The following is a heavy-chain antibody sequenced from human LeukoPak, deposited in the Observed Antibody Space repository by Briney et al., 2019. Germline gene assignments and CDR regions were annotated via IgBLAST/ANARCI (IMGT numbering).Heavy chain of an antibody. D-gene: IGHD3-10*01. CDR2: IYYSGST. V-gene: IGHV4-30-4*01. CDR3: ARGLIFSNYYSLGY. Sequence: SETLSLTCTVSGYSISSGDYYWSWIRQPPGKGLEWIGYIYYSGSTYYNPSLKSRVTISVDTSKNQFSLKLSSVTAADTAVYYCARGLIFSNYYSLGYWGQGTLVTVSS. J-gene: IGHJ4*02. CDR1: GYSISSGDYY.